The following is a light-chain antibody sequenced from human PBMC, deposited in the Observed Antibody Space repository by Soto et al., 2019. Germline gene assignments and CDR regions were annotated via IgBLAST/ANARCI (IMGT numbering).Light chain of an antibody. V-gene: IGKV1-13*02. CDR1: QGISSA. CDR2: DAS. Sequence: AIQLTQSPSSLSASVGDRVTLTCRASQGISSALAWYQQKPGKAPKLLIYDASSVESVVPSRFSGSGSGTDFTLTISSLQAEDFATYYCQQFNSYPLTFGGGTKVEIK. CDR3: QQFNSYPLT. J-gene: IGKJ4*02.